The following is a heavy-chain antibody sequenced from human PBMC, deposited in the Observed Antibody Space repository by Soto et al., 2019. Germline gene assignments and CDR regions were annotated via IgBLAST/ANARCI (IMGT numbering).Heavy chain of an antibody. CDR2: IIPILGIA. CDR1: GGTFSSSS. Sequence: SVKVSSKASGGTFSSSSISWVRQAHGQSIEWMGTIIPILGIANSAQKFQGRVTITADKSTSTAYMELSSLRSEDTAVYYCARTLPNRQLSDSWSPGTLVTVSS. CDR3: ARTLPNRQLSDS. V-gene: IGHV1-69*02. D-gene: IGHD1-1*01. J-gene: IGHJ4*02.